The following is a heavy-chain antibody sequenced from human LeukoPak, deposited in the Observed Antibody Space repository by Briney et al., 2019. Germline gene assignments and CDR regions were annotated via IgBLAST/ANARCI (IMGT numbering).Heavy chain of an antibody. D-gene: IGHD3-16*01. J-gene: IGHJ3*02. V-gene: IGHV4-59*08. CDR2: IYYSGST. Sequence: SETLSLTCAVYGGSFSGYYWSWIRQPPGKGLEWIGYIYYSGSTNYNPSLKSRVTISVDTSKNQFSLKVTSVTAADTAVYYCARHLAVGGAFDIWGQGTMVTVSS. CDR3: ARHLAVGGAFDI. CDR1: GGSFSGYY.